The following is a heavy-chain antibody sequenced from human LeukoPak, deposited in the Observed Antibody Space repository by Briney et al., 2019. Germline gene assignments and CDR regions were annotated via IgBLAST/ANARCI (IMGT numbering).Heavy chain of an antibody. J-gene: IGHJ5*02. Sequence: ASVKVSCKASGYTFTSYDINWVRQATGQGLEWMGWMNPNSGNTGYAQKFQGRVTMTRNTSISTAYMELSSLRSEDTAVYYCLVDSCGYQGYWFDPWGQGTLVTVSS. CDR2: MNPNSGNT. CDR3: LVDSCGYQGYWFDP. D-gene: IGHD3-22*01. CDR1: GYTFTSYD. V-gene: IGHV1-8*01.